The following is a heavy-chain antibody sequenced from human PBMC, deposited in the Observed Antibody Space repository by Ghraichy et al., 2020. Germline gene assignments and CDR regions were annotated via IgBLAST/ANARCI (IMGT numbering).Heavy chain of an antibody. V-gene: IGHV1-2*06. CDR3: ARDRRWLQSYYFDY. Sequence: ASVKVSCKASGYTFTGYYMHWVRQAPGQGLEWMGRINPNSGGTNYAQKFQGRVTMTRDTSISTAYMELSRLRSDDTAVYYCARDRRWLQSYYFDYWGQGTLVTVSS. CDR2: INPNSGGT. J-gene: IGHJ4*02. CDR1: GYTFTGYY. D-gene: IGHD5-24*01.